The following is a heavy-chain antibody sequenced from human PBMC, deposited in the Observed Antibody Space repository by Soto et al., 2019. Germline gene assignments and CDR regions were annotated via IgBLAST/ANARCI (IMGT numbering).Heavy chain of an antibody. Sequence: QVQLQESGPGLVKPSETLSLTCSVSGGSISSNYWSWIRQPAGKGLECIGRIYASGRTNYNPSLKNRVTMSVDTSKNQFSLKLSSVTAADTAVYYCARDVYGSSTSGYYYYGMDVWGQGTTVTVSS. D-gene: IGHD2-2*01. CDR2: IYASGRT. J-gene: IGHJ6*02. CDR3: ARDVYGSSTSGYYYYGMDV. V-gene: IGHV4-4*07. CDR1: GGSISSNY.